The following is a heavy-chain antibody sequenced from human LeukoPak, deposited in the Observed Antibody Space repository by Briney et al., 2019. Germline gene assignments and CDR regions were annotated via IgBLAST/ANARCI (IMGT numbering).Heavy chain of an antibody. J-gene: IGHJ4*02. CDR3: ARGHAQWLFKTQADY. Sequence: GGSLILSCAASGFTFSSYAMHWVRQAPGKGLEWVAVISYDGSNKYYAYSVKGRFTISRDNSKNTLYLQMNSLRAEDTAVYYCARGHAQWLFKTQADYWGQGTLVTVPS. CDR1: GFTFSSYA. CDR2: ISYDGSNK. D-gene: IGHD6-19*01. V-gene: IGHV3-30-3*01.